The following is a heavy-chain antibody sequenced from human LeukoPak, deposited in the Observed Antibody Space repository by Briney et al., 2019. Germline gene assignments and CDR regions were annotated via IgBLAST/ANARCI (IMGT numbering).Heavy chain of an antibody. D-gene: IGHD6-13*01. CDR1: GYTFTGYY. CDR3: ARISTGWQLGPAFDY. Sequence: ASVTVSCKASGYTFTGYYMHWVRQAPGQGLEWMGWINPNSGGTNYAQKFQGRVTMTRDTSISTAYMELSRLRSDDTAVYYCARISTGWQLGPAFDYWGQGTLVTVSS. CDR2: INPNSGGT. V-gene: IGHV1-2*02. J-gene: IGHJ4*02.